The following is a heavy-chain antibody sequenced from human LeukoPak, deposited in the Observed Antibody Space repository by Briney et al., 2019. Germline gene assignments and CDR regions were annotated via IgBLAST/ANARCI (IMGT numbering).Heavy chain of an antibody. CDR3: ATLGDQSYYEISGYRGGAFDI. CDR1: GFTFSGYR. V-gene: IGHV3-7*01. Sequence: PGGSLRLSCAASGFTFSGYRMNWVRQAPGKGLEWVAHINKDGIEKYYADSVRGRFTISRDNAKNSLYMQMNSLRAEDTAVYYCATLGDQSYYEISGYRGGAFDIWGQGTMVTVSS. CDR2: INKDGIEK. J-gene: IGHJ3*02. D-gene: IGHD3-22*01.